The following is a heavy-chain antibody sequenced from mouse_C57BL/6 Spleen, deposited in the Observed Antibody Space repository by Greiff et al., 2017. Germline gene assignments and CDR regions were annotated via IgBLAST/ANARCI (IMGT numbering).Heavy chain of an antibody. CDR2: IDPGDGDT. J-gene: IGHJ2*01. Sequence: VQLQQSGPELVKPGASVKISCKASGYAFSSSWMNWVKQRPGKGLEWIGRIDPGDGDTNYNGKFKGKATLTADKSSSTAYMQLSSLTSEDSAVYFWARGNWGSYYFDYWGQGTTLTVSS. CDR1: GYAFSSSW. V-gene: IGHV1-82*01. D-gene: IGHD4-1*01. CDR3: ARGNWGSYYFDY.